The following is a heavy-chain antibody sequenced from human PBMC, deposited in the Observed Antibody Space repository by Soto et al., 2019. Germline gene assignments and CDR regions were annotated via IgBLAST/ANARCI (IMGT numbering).Heavy chain of an antibody. V-gene: IGHV3-30-3*01. CDR1: GFTFSSYA. CDR2: ISYDGSNK. Sequence: PVGSLRLSCAASGFTFSSYAMHWVRQAPGKGLEWVAVISYDGSNKYYADSVKGRFTISRDNSKNTLYLQMNSLRAEDTAVYYCARDIGGRRSGYWGQGTLVTVSS. J-gene: IGHJ4*02. D-gene: IGHD2-15*01. CDR3: ARDIGGRRSGY.